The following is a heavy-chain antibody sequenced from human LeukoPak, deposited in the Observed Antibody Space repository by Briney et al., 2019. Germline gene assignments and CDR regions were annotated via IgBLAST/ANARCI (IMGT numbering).Heavy chain of an antibody. CDR3: AKVSVCFGCYFDY. J-gene: IGHJ4*02. CDR1: GYAFSSHG. V-gene: IGHV3-23*01. D-gene: IGHD3-16*01. Sequence: PGGSLRLSCAASGYAFSSHGLTWVRQAPGKGLEGVATINGAGDHTVYAETVQGRFTISRDNSNNMLYLQMNTLRAEDTAIYSCAKVSVCFGCYFDYWGQGALVTVSS. CDR2: INGAGDHT.